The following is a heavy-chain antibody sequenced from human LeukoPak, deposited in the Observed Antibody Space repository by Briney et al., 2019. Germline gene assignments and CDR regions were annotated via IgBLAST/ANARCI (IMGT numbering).Heavy chain of an antibody. CDR1: GFSFSVYW. D-gene: IGHD3-10*01. CDR3: ARDYVSGSFGP. Sequence: GGTLRLSCAASGFSFSVYWMHWVRQAPGKGLVWVSHIKTDGRSKNYAESVKGRFTISRDNAKNTVYLQMNSLRAEDTAVYYCARDYVSGSFGPWGQGTMVTISS. J-gene: IGHJ3*01. CDR2: IKTDGRSK. V-gene: IGHV3-74*01.